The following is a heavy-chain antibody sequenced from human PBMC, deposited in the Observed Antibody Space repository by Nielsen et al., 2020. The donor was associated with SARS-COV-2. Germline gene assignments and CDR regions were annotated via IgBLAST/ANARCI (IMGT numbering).Heavy chain of an antibody. CDR3: ARVGSSGWIQH. CDR1: GFTFSSYG. D-gene: IGHD6-19*01. CDR2: IWYDGSNK. J-gene: IGHJ1*01. V-gene: IGHV3-33*01. Sequence: GGSLRLSCAASGFTFSSYGMHWVRQAPGKGLEWVAVIWYDGSNKYYADSVKGRFTISRDNAKNSLYLQMNSLRAEDTAVYYCARVGSSGWIQHWGQGTLVTVSS.